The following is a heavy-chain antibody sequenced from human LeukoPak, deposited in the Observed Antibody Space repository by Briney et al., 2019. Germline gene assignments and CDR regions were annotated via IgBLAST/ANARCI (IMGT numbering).Heavy chain of an antibody. CDR2: ITSGGSGT. Sequence: GGSLRLSCAASGFTFNNYAMSWVRQAPGKGLEWVSVITSGGSGTYYAGSVRGRFTTSRGNSKSILYLQMSSLRAEDTAVYYCFRPTKQLLYIDWFDPWGQGTLVTVS. CDR3: FRPTKQLLYIDWFDP. J-gene: IGHJ5*02. V-gene: IGHV3-23*01. CDR1: GFTFNNYA. D-gene: IGHD2-2*02.